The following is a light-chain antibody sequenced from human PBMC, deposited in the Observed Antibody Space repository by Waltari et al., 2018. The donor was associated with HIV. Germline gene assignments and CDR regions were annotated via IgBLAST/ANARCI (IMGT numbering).Light chain of an antibody. CDR3: QAWGSSTSGV. V-gene: IGLV3-1*01. CDR2: QDN. CDR1: ESGDKY. J-gene: IGLJ3*02. Sequence: SYEVTQPPSVAVSPGQTASITCSGYESGDKYTCWYQQKPGQSPLLVIYQDNKRPSGIPVRFCGASSGHTATLAISGTLPMDEADYYCQAWGSSTSGVFGTGTKLTVL.